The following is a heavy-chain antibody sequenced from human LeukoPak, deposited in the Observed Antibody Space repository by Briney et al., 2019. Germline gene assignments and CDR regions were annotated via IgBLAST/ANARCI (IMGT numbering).Heavy chain of an antibody. V-gene: IGHV1-18*01. CDR3: AREEAYCGGDCYSDDAFDI. CDR1: GYTFTSYG. Sequence: ASVKVSCEASGYTFTSYGISWVRQAPGQGLEWMGWISAYNGNTNYAQKLQGRVTMTTDTSTSTAYMELRSLRSDDTAVYYCAREEAYCGGDCYSDDAFDIWGQGTMVTVSS. J-gene: IGHJ3*02. CDR2: ISAYNGNT. D-gene: IGHD2-21*02.